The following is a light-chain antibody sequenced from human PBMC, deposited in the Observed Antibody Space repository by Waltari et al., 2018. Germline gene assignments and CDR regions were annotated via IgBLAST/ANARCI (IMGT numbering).Light chain of an antibody. CDR3: QQRTNWPLT. J-gene: IGKJ4*01. CDR1: QSVNYF. CDR2: DAS. Sequence: EIVLTQSPATLSLSPGERATLSCRASQSVNYFLAWFQQTTGQAPRLLIYDASNRATGIPARFSGSGSGTDFTLTISSLEPEDFAVYYCQQRTNWPLTFGGGTKVEIK. V-gene: IGKV3-11*01.